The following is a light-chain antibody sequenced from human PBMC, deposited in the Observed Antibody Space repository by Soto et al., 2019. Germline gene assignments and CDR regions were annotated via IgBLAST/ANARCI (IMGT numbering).Light chain of an antibody. Sequence: QSALIQPRSVSGSPGQSVTISCTGTSSDVGVYKYVSCYRQLPGKAPKLMIYDVITRPSGVPDRFSGSKSGNTASLTISGLHAEDEADYYCCSYAGDYTFVFGTVTKLTVL. V-gene: IGLV2-11*01. CDR3: CSYAGDYTFV. J-gene: IGLJ1*01. CDR2: DVI. CDR1: SSDVGVYKY.